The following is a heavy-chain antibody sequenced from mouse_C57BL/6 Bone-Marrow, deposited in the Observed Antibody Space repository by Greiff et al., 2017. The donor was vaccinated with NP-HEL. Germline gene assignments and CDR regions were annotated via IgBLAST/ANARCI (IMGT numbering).Heavy chain of an antibody. V-gene: IGHV1-53*01. CDR2: INPSNGGT. CDR3: ARWGYGSSRWFAY. Sequence: VKLQQPGTELVKPGASVKLSCKASGYTFTSYWMHWVNQRPGQGLEWIGNINPSNGGTNYNEKFKSKATLTVDKSSSTAYMQLSSLTSEDSAVYYCARWGYGSSRWFAYWGQGTLVTVSA. D-gene: IGHD1-1*01. CDR1: GYTFTSYW. J-gene: IGHJ3*01.